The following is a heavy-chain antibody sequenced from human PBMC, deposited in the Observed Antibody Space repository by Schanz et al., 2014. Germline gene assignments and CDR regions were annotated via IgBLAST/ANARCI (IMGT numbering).Heavy chain of an antibody. CDR1: EYSFTSYS. J-gene: IGHJ4*02. CDR2: INTGSGDT. Sequence: QVHLVQSGAEAKRPGASVKVSCKASEYSFTSYSMHWVRQAPGQRLEWMGWINTGSGDTKYSQNLQGRVTITRDTSENSAYMELSSLRSEDTAVYSCARGIGGYGANNYFDYWGQGTLVTVSS. CDR3: ARGIGGYGANNYFDY. D-gene: IGHD5-12*01. V-gene: IGHV1-3*04.